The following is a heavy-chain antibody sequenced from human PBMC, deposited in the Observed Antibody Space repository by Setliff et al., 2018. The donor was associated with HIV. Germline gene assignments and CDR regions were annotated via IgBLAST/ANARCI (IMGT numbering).Heavy chain of an antibody. D-gene: IGHD3-10*01. J-gene: IGHJ3*02. Sequence: PGESLKISCKGSGFTFSNYWMDWVRQASGKGLEWVATIKQDGSEIYYMDSVKGRFTISRDNTKNSLYLQMNSLRVEDTALYYCARDPAFGALDIWGRGTMVTVSS. CDR2: IKQDGSEI. CDR3: ARDPAFGALDI. CDR1: GFTFSNYW. V-gene: IGHV3-7*01.